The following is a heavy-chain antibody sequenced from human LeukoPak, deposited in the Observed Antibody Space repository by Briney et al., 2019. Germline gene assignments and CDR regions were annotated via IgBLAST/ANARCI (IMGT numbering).Heavy chain of an antibody. CDR3: AKDAGLELGSWFDP. CDR2: ISGSGGST. J-gene: IGHJ5*02. Sequence: PGGSLRLSCAASGFTFSNYAMSWVRQAPGKGLEWVSAISGSGGSTYYADSVKGRFTISGDNSKNTLYLQMNSLRAEDTAVYYCAKDAGLELGSWFDPWGQGTLVTVSS. V-gene: IGHV3-23*01. CDR1: GFTFSNYA. D-gene: IGHD1-7*01.